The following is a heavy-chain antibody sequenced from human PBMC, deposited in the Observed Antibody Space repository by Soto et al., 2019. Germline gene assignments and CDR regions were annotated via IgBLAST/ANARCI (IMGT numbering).Heavy chain of an antibody. V-gene: IGHV3-33*08. CDR3: ARGTILSRAFDY. Sequence: PGGSLRLSCAASGFNFRDYPMHWVRQAPGRGLEWVSVIWSDGGREFYADSVQGRFTISRDNSKNTLSLQMNSLRAEDTAVYYCARGTILSRAFDYWGQGTLVTVSS. CDR2: IWSDGGRE. J-gene: IGHJ4*02. CDR1: GFNFRDYP.